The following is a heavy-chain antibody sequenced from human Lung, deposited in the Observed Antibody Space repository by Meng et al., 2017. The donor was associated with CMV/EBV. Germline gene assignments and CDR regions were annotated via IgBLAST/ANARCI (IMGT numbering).Heavy chain of an antibody. CDR3: AALHCSRTSCYVPSSVDV. CDR1: GGTFSPA. D-gene: IGHD2-2*01. CDR2: FIPIFGKA. J-gene: IGHJ6*02. Sequence: SVXVSXXTSGGTFSPAISWVRQAPGQGLEWMGGFIPIFGKANYAQNFQGRVTISTDVSTSTTYMELSSLRSEDTAVYSCAALHCSRTSCYVPSSVDVWGQGTXVTVSS. V-gene: IGHV1-69*05.